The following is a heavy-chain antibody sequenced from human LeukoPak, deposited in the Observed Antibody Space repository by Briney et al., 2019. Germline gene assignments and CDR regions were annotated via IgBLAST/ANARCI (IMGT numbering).Heavy chain of an antibody. V-gene: IGHV3-30*02. CDR3: AKEYTPSSPLGELDS. J-gene: IGHJ4*02. CDR2: IRHDEANS. CDR1: GFNLNSYA. D-gene: IGHD6-6*01. Sequence: SGGSLRLSCAVSGFNLNSYAMHWVRQAPGKGLEWVAVIRHDEANSFYADSVQGRFTISGDTSKKLLYLQMNSLRVEDTAVYYCAKEYTPSSPLGELDSWGQGTLVTVSS.